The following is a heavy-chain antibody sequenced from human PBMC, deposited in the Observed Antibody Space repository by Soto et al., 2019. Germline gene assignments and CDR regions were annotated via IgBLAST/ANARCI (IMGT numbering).Heavy chain of an antibody. Sequence: QVQLVQSGAEVKKPGSSVKVSCKASGGTFSSYAISWVRQAPGQGLEWMGVIIPFFGTANYAQKFQGRVTITADESTSTLYAELSSLISEGTAVYYCASSPRGRGYYYATDVWGQATTVTVSS. CDR1: GGTFSSYA. CDR2: IIPFFGTA. CDR3: ASSPRGRGYYYATDV. V-gene: IGHV1-69*12. D-gene: IGHD1-26*01. J-gene: IGHJ6*02.